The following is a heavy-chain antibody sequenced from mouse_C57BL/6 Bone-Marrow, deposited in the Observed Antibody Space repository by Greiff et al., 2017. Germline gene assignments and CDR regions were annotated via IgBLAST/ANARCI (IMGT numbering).Heavy chain of an antibody. Sequence: LEESGAELARPGASVKLSCKASGYTFTSYGISWVKQRTGQGLEWIGEIYPRSGDTYYNEKFKGKATLTADKSSSTAYMELRSLTSEDSAVYFCARDGVTTVVTLDYFDYWGQGTTLTVSS. CDR2: IYPRSGDT. CDR1: GYTFTSYG. J-gene: IGHJ2*01. CDR3: ARDGVTTVVTLDYFDY. D-gene: IGHD1-1*01. V-gene: IGHV1-81*01.